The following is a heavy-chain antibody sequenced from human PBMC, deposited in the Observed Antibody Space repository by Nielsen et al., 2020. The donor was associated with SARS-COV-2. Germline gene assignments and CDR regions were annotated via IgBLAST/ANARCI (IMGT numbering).Heavy chain of an antibody. CDR1: GFTFSDYY. D-gene: IGHD2-15*01. J-gene: IGHJ4*02. CDR2: ISSSSSYT. V-gene: IGHV3-11*03. CDR3: VRGCGRSSCPYYLDN. Sequence: GESLKISCAASGFTFSDYYMSWIRQAPGKGLEWVSYISSSSSYTNYADSVKGRFTISRDNAKNSLYLQMNSLRAEDTAVFYCVRGCGRSSCPYYLDNWGQGTLVTVSS.